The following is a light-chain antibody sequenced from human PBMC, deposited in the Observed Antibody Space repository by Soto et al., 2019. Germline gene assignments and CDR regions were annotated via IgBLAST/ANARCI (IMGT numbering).Light chain of an antibody. CDR3: QQYSRSRT. CDR2: GGS. J-gene: IGKJ1*01. CDR1: QSVSSY. V-gene: IGKV3-20*01. Sequence: IVLTQSPATLSLYPGERATLSCRASQSVSSYLAWYQQKPGQAPRLLIYGGSSRATGIPVRFSGSGSETDFTLTITRLEPEDFAMYYCQQYSRSRTFGQGTNV.